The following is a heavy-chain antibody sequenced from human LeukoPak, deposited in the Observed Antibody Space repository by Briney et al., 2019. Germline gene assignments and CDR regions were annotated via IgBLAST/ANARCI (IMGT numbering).Heavy chain of an antibody. J-gene: IGHJ6*02. Sequence: SETLSLTCAVYGGSFSDYFWGWIRQPPGKGLEWIGEINHSGRTYYSPSLKSRVTISVDTSKNQFSLNLSSVTAADTAVYYCARDVVVVPAAIHCGMDVWGQGTTVTVSS. V-gene: IGHV4-34*01. CDR3: ARDVVVVPAAIHCGMDV. CDR2: INHSGRT. D-gene: IGHD2-2*01. CDR1: GGSFSDYF.